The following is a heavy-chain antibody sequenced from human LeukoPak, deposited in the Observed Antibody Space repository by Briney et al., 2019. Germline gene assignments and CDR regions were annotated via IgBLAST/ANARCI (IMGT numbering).Heavy chain of an antibody. CDR2: IYYSGST. Sequence: PSETLSLTCTVSGGSISNYYWSWIRQPPGKGLEWIGYIYYSGSTNYNPSLKSRVTISVDTSKNQFSLKVSSVTAADTTVYYCARFYGSGSDAAFDIWGQGTMVTVSS. D-gene: IGHD3-10*01. CDR1: GGSISNYY. J-gene: IGHJ3*02. V-gene: IGHV4-59*01. CDR3: ARFYGSGSDAAFDI.